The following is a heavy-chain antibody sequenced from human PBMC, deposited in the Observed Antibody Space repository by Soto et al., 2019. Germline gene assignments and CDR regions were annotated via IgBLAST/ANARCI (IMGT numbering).Heavy chain of an antibody. D-gene: IGHD1-1*01. V-gene: IGHV4-59*01. CDR3: ARADTWTGGFDS. CDR1: GGSMSNYY. Sequence: SETLSLTCTVSGGSMSNYYWSWIRQPPGKGLEWIGSIYYSGYTYYNPSLKSRVTTSLDTSKNQFSLKLRSVTAADTAVYYCARADTWTGGFDSWGQGTLVTVSS. J-gene: IGHJ4*02. CDR2: IYYSGYT.